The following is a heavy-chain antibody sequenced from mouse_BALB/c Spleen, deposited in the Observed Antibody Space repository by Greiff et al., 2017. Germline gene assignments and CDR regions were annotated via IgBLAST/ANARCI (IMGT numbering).Heavy chain of an antibody. V-gene: IGHV1-9*01. J-gene: IGHJ2*01. CDR1: GYTFSSYW. D-gene: IGHD2-4*01. Sequence: QVQLQQSGAELMKPGASVKISCKATGYTFSSYWIEWVKQRPGHGLEWIGEILPGSGSTNYNEKFKGKATFTADTSSNTAYMQLSSLTSEDSAVYYCARRDDYDAVDYWGQGTTLTVSS. CDR2: ILPGSGST. CDR3: ARRDDYDAVDY.